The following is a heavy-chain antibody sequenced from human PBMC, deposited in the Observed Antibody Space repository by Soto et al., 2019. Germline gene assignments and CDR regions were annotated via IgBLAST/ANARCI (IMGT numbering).Heavy chain of an antibody. CDR2: VSASGVST. V-gene: IGHV3-23*01. J-gene: IGHJ4*02. D-gene: IGHD6-13*01. Sequence: EVQLLESGGGLVQPGGSLRLSCAASGFTFSTYAMTWVRQAPGKGLEWVSTVSASGVSTYYADSVKGRFTISRDNSKNTLYLQMNSLRADDTALYFCTQGGSSWYPYWGQGTLVTVSS. CDR3: TQGGSSWYPY. CDR1: GFTFSTYA.